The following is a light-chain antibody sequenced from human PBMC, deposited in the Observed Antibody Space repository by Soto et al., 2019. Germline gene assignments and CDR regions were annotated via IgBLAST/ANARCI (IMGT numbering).Light chain of an antibody. V-gene: IGKV3-11*01. J-gene: IGKJ5*01. CDR2: DAS. Sequence: EIVLTQSPATLSLSPGEGATLSCRASQSVGSLLAWYQQKPGQAPRPVIYDASNRATGIPARFSGSGSGTDFTLTISSLEPEDFAVYYCQQRSNWPITFGQGTRLEMK. CDR3: QQRSNWPIT. CDR1: QSVGSL.